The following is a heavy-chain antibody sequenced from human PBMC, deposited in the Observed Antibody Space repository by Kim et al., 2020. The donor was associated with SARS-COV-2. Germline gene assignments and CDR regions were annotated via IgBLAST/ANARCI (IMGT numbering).Heavy chain of an antibody. CDR3: ARDLADIVVVPAAIATPQFDY. V-gene: IGHV3-7*01. D-gene: IGHD2-2*02. CDR1: GFTFSSYW. CDR2: IKQDGSEK. J-gene: IGHJ4*02. Sequence: GGSLRLSCAASGFTFSSYWMSWVRQAPGKGLEWVANIKQDGSEKYYVDSVKGRFTISRDNAKNSLYLQMNSLRAEDTAVYYCARDLADIVVVPAAIATPQFDYWGQGTLVTVSS.